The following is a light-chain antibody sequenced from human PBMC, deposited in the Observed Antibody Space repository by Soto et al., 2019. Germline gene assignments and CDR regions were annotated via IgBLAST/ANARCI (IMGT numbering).Light chain of an antibody. V-gene: IGKV1-5*03. CDR3: QQYSTCSRT. CDR1: QSISGW. Sequence: DIQMTQSPSTLSASVGDRVTITCRASQSISGWLAWYQQKPGKAPKLLIYKASSRFSGSGSGTEFALTVSSLQPDDFASFYCQQYSTCSRTFCQGTMREI. CDR2: KA. J-gene: IGKJ2*01.